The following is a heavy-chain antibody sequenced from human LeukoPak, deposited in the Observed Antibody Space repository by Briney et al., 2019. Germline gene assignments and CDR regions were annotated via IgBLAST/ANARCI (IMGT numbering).Heavy chain of an antibody. J-gene: IGHJ4*02. Sequence: GGSLRLSCAASGFTVSNNYMSWARQAPGKGLEWVSVIYIDDDITYYADSVKGRFIISRDNSRTTLYLQMDSLRAEDTAVYYCARDSGIGLDYWGQGTLVTVSS. V-gene: IGHV3-66*01. CDR2: IYIDDDIT. CDR3: ARDSGIGLDY. CDR1: GFTVSNNY. D-gene: IGHD6-25*01.